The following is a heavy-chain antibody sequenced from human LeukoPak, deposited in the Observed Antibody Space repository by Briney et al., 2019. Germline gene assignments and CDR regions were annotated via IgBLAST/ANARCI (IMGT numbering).Heavy chain of an antibody. D-gene: IGHD6-13*01. J-gene: IGHJ4*02. CDR2: ISGSGGST. Sequence: GGSLRLSCAASGFTFSSYAMSWVRQAPGKGLEWVSSISGSGGSTYYAVYVKGRFTIARDNYKNTLYLQMNSLRAEDTAVYYCALTKRYIAAAGTGDYWGQGTLVTVSS. V-gene: IGHV3-23*01. CDR3: ALTKRYIAAAGTGDY. CDR1: GFTFSSYA.